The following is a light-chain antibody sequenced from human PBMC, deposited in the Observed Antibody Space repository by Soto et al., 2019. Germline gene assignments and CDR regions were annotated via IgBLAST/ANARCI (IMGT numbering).Light chain of an antibody. CDR1: SSAVGGYNS. J-gene: IGLJ1*01. V-gene: IGLV2-11*01. CDR2: DVR. Sequence: QSALTQPRSVSGSPGQSVTISCTGTSSAVGGYNSVSWYQHHPGKAPKLMIYDVRKRPSGVPDRFSGSKSDNTASLTISGLQAEDEADYYCCSYAGRYTYVFGTGTKLTVL. CDR3: CSYAGRYTYV.